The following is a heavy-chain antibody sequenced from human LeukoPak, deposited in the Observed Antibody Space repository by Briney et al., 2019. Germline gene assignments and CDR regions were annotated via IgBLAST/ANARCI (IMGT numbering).Heavy chain of an antibody. CDR3: ARLGGVSLDY. Sequence: SETLSLTCAVYGGSFSGYYWSWIRQPPGKGREWIGEINHSGSTNYNPSLKSRVTISVDTSKNQFSLKLSSVTAADTAVYYCARLGGVSLDYWGQGTLVTVSS. CDR1: GGSFSGYY. J-gene: IGHJ4*02. V-gene: IGHV4-34*01. CDR2: INHSGST. D-gene: IGHD3-10*01.